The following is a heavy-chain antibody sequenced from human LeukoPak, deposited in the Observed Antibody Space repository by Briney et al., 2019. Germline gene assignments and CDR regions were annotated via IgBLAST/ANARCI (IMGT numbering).Heavy chain of an antibody. CDR1: GYTFTSYY. CDR2: INPSGGST. V-gene: IGHV1-46*01. Sequence: ASVKVSCKASGYTFTSYYMHWVRQAPGQGLEWMGIINPSGGSTSYAQKFQGRVTMTRDTSTSTVYMELSSLRSEDTAVYYCARERIDYYGSGSYFIDYWGQGTLVTVSS. D-gene: IGHD3-10*01. CDR3: ARERIDYYGSGSYFIDY. J-gene: IGHJ4*02.